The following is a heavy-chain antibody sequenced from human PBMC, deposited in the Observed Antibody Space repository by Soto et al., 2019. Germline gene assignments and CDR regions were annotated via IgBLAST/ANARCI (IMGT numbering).Heavy chain of an antibody. V-gene: IGHV4-34*01. Sequence: PSETLSLTCAVYGGSFSGYYWSWIRQPPGKGLEWIGEINYSGSTNYNPSLKSRVTISVDTSKNQFSLKLSSVTAADTAVYYCARAGSSSSGYYYYYYMDVWGKGTTVTVSS. CDR1: GGSFSGYY. D-gene: IGHD6-6*01. CDR3: ARAGSSSSGYYYYYYMDV. CDR2: INYSGST. J-gene: IGHJ6*03.